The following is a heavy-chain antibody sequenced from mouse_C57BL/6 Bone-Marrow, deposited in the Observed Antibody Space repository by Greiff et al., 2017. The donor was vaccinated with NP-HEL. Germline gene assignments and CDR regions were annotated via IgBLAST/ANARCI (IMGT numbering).Heavy chain of an antibody. CDR1: GYTFTSYW. CDR2: IHPNSGST. V-gene: IGHV1-64*01. D-gene: IGHD1-1*02. J-gene: IGHJ2*01. CDR3: ARYGMYYFDY. Sequence: QVQLQQPGAELVKPGASVKLSCKASGYTFTSYWMHWVKQRPGQGLEWIGMIHPNSGSTKYNEKFKSKATLTVDKSSSTAYMQHSSLASADYAVYYCARYGMYYFDYWGQGTTLTVSS.